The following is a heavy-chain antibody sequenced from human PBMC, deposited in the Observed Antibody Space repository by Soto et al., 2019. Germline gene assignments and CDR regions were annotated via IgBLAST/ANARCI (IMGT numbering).Heavy chain of an antibody. CDR3: ARILPEYYYGMDV. V-gene: IGHV5-10-1*01. D-gene: IGHD1-26*01. J-gene: IGHJ6*02. CDR2: IDPSDSYT. Sequence: LVESLKISCKGSGYSFTSDWISWVRQMPVKRLEWMGRIDPSDSYTNYSPSFQGHVTISADKSISTAYLQWSSLKASDTATYYCARILPEYYYGMDVWGQGTTVTV. CDR1: GYSFTSDW.